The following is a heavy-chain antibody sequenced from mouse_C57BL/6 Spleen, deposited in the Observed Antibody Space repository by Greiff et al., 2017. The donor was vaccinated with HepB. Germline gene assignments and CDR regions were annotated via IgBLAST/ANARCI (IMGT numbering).Heavy chain of an antibody. Sequence: VQLQQSGPGLVKPSQTVFLTCTVTGISITTGNYRWSWIRQFPGNKLEWIGYIYYSGTITYNPSLTSRTTITRDTPKNQFFLEMNSLTAEDTATYYCARALWDGYFDVWGTGTTVTVSS. V-gene: IGHV3-5*01. J-gene: IGHJ1*03. CDR2: IYYSGTI. CDR1: GISITTGNYR. CDR3: ARALWDGYFDV. D-gene: IGHD4-1*01.